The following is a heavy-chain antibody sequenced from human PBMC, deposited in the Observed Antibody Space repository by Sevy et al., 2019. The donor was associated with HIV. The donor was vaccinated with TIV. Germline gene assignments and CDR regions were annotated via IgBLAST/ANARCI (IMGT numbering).Heavy chain of an antibody. CDR3: STDPIIVLLVTDGMDV. Sequence: GGSLRLSCAASGFTFSGYAMHWVRQAPGKGLEWVGRIKSRPDGGTTDYAAPVKGRFTISRDDSKNTLYLQMNSLKTEDTGVYYCSTDPIIVLLVTDGMDVWGQGTTVTVSS. V-gene: IGHV3-15*01. J-gene: IGHJ6*02. CDR1: GFTFSGYA. D-gene: IGHD2-8*01. CDR2: IKSRPDGGTT.